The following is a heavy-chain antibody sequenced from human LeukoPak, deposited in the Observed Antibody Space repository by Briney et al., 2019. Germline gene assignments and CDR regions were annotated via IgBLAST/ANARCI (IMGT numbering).Heavy chain of an antibody. CDR2: ISSSGSTI. V-gene: IGHV3-11*04. CDR1: GFTFSDYY. Sequence: PGGSLRLSCAASGFTFSDYYMSWIRQAPGKGLEWVSYISSSGSTIYYADSAKGRFTISRDNAKNSLYLQMNSLRAEDTAVYYCAREPPILRWLQQLDYWGQGTLVTVSS. CDR3: AREPPILRWLQQLDY. J-gene: IGHJ4*02. D-gene: IGHD5-24*01.